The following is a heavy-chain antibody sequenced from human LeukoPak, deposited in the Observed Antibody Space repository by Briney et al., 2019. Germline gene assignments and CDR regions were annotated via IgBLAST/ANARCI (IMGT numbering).Heavy chain of an antibody. V-gene: IGHV4-59*01. J-gene: IGHJ4*02. CDR2: IYYSGNT. D-gene: IGHD5-18*01. CDR3: ARTQHRGYTYGVFDY. CDR1: GGSISNYY. Sequence: SSETLSLTCTVSGGSISNYYWSWIRQPPGKGLEWIGYIYYSGNTNYNPSLKSRVAISVDTSKNQFSLSLTSVTAADTAVYYCARTQHRGYTYGVFDYWGQGTLVTVS.